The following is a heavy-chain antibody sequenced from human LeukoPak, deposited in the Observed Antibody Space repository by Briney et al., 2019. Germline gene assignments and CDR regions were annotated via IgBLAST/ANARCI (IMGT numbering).Heavy chain of an antibody. CDR2: ISYDGSNK. Sequence: GRSLRLCCAASGFTLSSYGMHWVRQAPGKGLEWVAVISYDGSNKYYADSVKGRFTISRDNSKNTLYLQMNSLRAEDTAVYYCANQDRGIAAAIKIDYWGQGTLVTVSS. CDR3: ANQDRGIAAAIKIDY. V-gene: IGHV3-30*18. D-gene: IGHD6-13*01. CDR1: GFTLSSYG. J-gene: IGHJ4*02.